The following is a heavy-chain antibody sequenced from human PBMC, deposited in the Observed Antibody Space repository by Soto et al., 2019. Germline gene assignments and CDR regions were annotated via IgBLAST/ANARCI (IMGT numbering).Heavy chain of an antibody. J-gene: IGHJ4*02. CDR3: ATALECRSTSCTLDY. V-gene: IGHV1-69*01. D-gene: IGHD2-2*01. CDR2: IIPVSGAA. CDR1: GGTFGSYA. Sequence: QVQLVQSGAEVKKPGSSVKVSCKDSGGTFGSYAFSWVGQAPGQGLEWMGGIIPVSGAAHYAQKFQGRVTITADESTSTAYMEQSSLSSQDTAVYYCATALECRSTSCTLDYWGQGTRVIVSS.